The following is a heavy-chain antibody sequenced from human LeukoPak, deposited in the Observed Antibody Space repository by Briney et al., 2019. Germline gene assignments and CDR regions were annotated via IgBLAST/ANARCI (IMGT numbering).Heavy chain of an antibody. CDR2: ISSDGSST. CDR1: GFTFSSYW. D-gene: IGHD1-26*01. CDR3: ARCNSVSYTTAFDY. J-gene: IGHJ4*02. V-gene: IGHV3-74*01. Sequence: GGSLRLSCAASGFTFSSYWKHWIRQAPGKGLVWVSHISSDGSSTYYADSVKGRFTISRDNAENTLYLQMNSLRAEETAMYYCARCNSVSYTTAFDYWGQGTLVTVSS.